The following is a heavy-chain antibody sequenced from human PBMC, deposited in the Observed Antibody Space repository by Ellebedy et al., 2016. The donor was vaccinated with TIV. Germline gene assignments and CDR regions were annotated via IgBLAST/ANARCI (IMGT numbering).Heavy chain of an antibody. CDR1: ECPFRSYW. CDR3: ARGGYDAFYLDY. CDR2: INRDGGST. D-gene: IGHD5-12*01. Sequence: GESLKIPCVVSECPFRSYWMHWVRQAPGKGLVWVSRINRDGGSTNYADSVKGRFTISRDNTKNTVYLHMNSLRADDTAVYYCARGGYDAFYLDYWGQGILVTVSS. J-gene: IGHJ4*02. V-gene: IGHV3-74*01.